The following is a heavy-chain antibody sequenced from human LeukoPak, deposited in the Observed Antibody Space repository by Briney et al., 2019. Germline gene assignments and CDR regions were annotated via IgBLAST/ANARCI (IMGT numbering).Heavy chain of an antibody. V-gene: IGHV1-18*01. CDR3: ARDQSAMVTGLNWFDP. CDR1: GFTFSTNA. CDR2: ISTDNGNT. D-gene: IGHD5-18*01. J-gene: IGHJ5*02. Sequence: GSVKVSCKASGFTFSTNAISWVRQAPGQGLEWMGCISTDNGNTNYAQKFQGRVTMTTDTSTSTAYMEVRSLRSDDTAVYYCARDQSAMVTGLNWFDPWGQGTLVTVSS.